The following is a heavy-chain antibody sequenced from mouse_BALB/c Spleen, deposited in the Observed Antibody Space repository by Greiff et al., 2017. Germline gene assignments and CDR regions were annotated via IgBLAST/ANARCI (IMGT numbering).Heavy chain of an antibody. CDR2: INPSTGYT. V-gene: IGHV1-7*01. CDR3: ARSSTMITTAAWFAY. Sequence: VQLQQSGAELAKPGASVKMSCKASGYTFTSYWMHWVKQRPGQGLEWIGYINPSTGYTEYNQKFKDKATLTADKSSSTAYMQLSSLTSEDSAVYYCARSSTMITTAAWFAYWGQGTLVTVSA. J-gene: IGHJ3*01. D-gene: IGHD2-4*01. CDR1: GYTFTSYW.